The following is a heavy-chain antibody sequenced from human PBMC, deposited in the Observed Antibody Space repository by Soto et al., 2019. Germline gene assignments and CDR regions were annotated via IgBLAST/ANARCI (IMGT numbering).Heavy chain of an antibody. V-gene: IGHV4-30-4*01. CDR1: GGSVSSDSYR. D-gene: IGHD4-17*01. CDR3: ARARITVTGWFDP. CDR2: SYYTGST. J-gene: IGHJ5*02. Sequence: QVQLQESGPGLVKPSQTLSLTCTVSGGSVSSDSYRWSWIRQPPGKGLEWIGYSYYTGSTYYNPSLKSRVTISVDTSKNHFSLKLTSVSAADTAIYYCARARITVTGWFDPWGQGTLVTVSS.